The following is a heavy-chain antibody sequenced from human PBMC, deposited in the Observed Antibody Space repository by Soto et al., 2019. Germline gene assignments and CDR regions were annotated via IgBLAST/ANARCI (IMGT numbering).Heavy chain of an antibody. CDR1: GGSISSSNW. CDR3: ARAAMGGSSWPFDY. D-gene: IGHD6-13*01. CDR2: IYHSGST. J-gene: IGHJ4*02. Sequence: QVQLQESGPGLVKPSGTLSLTCAVSGGSISSSNWWSWVRQPPGKGLEWIGEIYHSGSTNYNPSLKSRVTITVXKXENQFSRKRSSVTAADTAVYYCARAAMGGSSWPFDYWGQGTLVTVSS. V-gene: IGHV4-4*02.